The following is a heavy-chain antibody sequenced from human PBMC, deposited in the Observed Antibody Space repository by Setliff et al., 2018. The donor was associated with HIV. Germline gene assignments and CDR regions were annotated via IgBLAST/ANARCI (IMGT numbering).Heavy chain of an antibody. CDR3: AREWSYGAFYTFDV. V-gene: IGHV4-4*07. CDR1: DDPISSYY. Sequence: NPSETLSLTCYVTDDPISSYYWSWVRQPAGKGLEWIGRLYVSGDTNYNPSLKSRVTMSLDTSKNQFSLKLGSVTAADTAVYYCAREWSYGAFYTFDVWGQGTMVTVSS. J-gene: IGHJ3*01. D-gene: IGHD5-18*01. CDR2: LYVSGDT.